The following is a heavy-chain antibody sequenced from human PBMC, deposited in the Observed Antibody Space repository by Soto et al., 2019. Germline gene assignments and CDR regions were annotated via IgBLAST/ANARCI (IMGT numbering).Heavy chain of an antibody. V-gene: IGHV3-48*02. CDR1: GFSFSTYD. Sequence: GGSLRLSCAASGFSFSTYDMNWVRQAPGKGLEWISYISSSISTKHYADSVKGRFIISRDNAKSSLYLQMNSLRDEDTAVYYCARGRRYSGYGTDYWGQGTLVTVS. CDR2: ISSSISTK. D-gene: IGHD5-12*01. J-gene: IGHJ4*02. CDR3: ARGRRYSGYGTDY.